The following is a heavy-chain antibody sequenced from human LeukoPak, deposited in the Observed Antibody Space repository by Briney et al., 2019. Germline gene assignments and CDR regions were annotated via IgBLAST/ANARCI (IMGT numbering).Heavy chain of an antibody. Sequence: SVKVSCKASGDTFSNYAISLLRQAPGQGLEWMGGIIPIFGTINYAQKFQDRVTISADESTSTAYMELSSLRSEDTAVYYCARDHGSSDSSGWYLPFDYWGQGTLVTVSS. CDR3: ARDHGSSDSSGWYLPFDY. J-gene: IGHJ4*02. V-gene: IGHV1-69*13. CDR2: IIPIFGTI. D-gene: IGHD6-19*01. CDR1: GDTFSNYA.